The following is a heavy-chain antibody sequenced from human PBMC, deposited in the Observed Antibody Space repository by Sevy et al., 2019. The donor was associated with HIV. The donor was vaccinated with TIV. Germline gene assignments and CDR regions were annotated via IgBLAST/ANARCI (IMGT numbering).Heavy chain of an antibody. CDR2: ISSSSSYI. V-gene: IGHV3-21*01. Sequence: GSLRLSCAASGFTFSSYSMNWVRQAPGKGLEWVSSISSSSSYIYYADSVKGRFTISRDNAKNSLYLQMNSLRAEDTAVYYCARDLGIAAAGTLDAFDIWGQGTMVTVSS. CDR3: ARDLGIAAAGTLDAFDI. CDR1: GFTFSSYS. D-gene: IGHD6-13*01. J-gene: IGHJ3*02.